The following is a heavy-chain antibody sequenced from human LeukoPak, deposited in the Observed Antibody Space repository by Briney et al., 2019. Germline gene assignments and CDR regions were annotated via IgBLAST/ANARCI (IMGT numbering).Heavy chain of an antibody. CDR2: ISFDGSNQ. Sequence: AGGSLRLSCAASGFTFSRSALHWVRQAPGKGLEWVAVISFDGSNQNYADSVRGRFTISRDNSKNTLHLQMNSLRAEDTAVYYCAKDHYETHEHYFDYWGQGTLVTVSS. V-gene: IGHV3-30-3*01. CDR3: AKDHYETHEHYFDY. D-gene: IGHD4-17*01. CDR1: GFTFSRSA. J-gene: IGHJ4*02.